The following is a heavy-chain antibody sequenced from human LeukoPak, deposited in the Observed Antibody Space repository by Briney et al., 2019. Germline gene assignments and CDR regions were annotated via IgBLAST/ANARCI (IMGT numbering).Heavy chain of an antibody. CDR3: ARDGLRFLEWSYGMDV. Sequence: SETLSLTCTVSGGFISSYYWSWIRQPPGKGLEWIEYIYYSGSTNYNPSLKSRVTISVDTSKNQFSLKLSSVTAADTAVYYCARDGLRFLEWSYGMDVWGQGTTVTVSS. V-gene: IGHV4-59*01. CDR2: IYYSGST. J-gene: IGHJ6*02. CDR1: GGFISSYY. D-gene: IGHD3-3*01.